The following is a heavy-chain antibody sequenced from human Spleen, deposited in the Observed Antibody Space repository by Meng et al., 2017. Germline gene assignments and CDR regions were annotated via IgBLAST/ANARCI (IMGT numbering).Heavy chain of an antibody. CDR2: LGAHPGDT. CDR1: DYTFSSYA. Sequence: VNLVQSGAEVEKPRASVGVSCKGSDYTFSSYAGCWVRQAPGQGLKWMAWLGAHPGDTSHAPKFLGRVTVTADTATATAYMELRSLRSDDTAVYYCARGTPGRSYCDYWGLGTLVTVSS. J-gene: IGHJ4*02. D-gene: IGHD3-10*01. V-gene: IGHV1-18*01. CDR3: ARGTPGRSYCDY.